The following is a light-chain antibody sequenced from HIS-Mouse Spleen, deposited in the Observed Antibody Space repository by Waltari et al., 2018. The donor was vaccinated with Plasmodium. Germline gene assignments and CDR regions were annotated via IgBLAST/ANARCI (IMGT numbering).Light chain of an antibody. J-gene: IGKJ3*01. Sequence: EIVMTHSTATLSVSPGESATLTGRTSQCVSSNLAVYQQKPGQAPRPHIYGASTRATGTPARFSGSGSGTVFTLTISSLQSEDFAVFYCQQYNNWSFTFCPGTKVDIK. CDR1: QCVSSN. CDR3: QQYNNWSFT. V-gene: IGKV3-15*01. CDR2: GAS.